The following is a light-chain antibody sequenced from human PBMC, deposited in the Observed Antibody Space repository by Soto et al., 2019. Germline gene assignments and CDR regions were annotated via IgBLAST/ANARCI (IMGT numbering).Light chain of an antibody. CDR3: QQYGSSTGIT. CDR2: DAS. J-gene: IGKJ5*01. V-gene: IGKV3-20*01. CDR1: QSVSSSY. Sequence: ETVFTQAPGTLSFFPGERATPSCRAIQSVSSSYLAWYQQKPGQAPRLLIYDASSRATGIPDRFSGSGSGTDFTLTISRLEPEDFAVYYCQQYGSSTGITFGQGTRLEIK.